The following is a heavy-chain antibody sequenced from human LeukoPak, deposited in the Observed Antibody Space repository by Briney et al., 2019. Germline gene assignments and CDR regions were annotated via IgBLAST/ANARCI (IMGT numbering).Heavy chain of an antibody. V-gene: IGHV4-39*01. Sequence: PSETLSLTCTVSGGSISSSGYYWGWIRQPPGKGLEWIGSMSYSGSSYHNPSLKSRVTISVDSSKKQFSLKLSSVTAADTAVYYCASHGGYSYGYFHYYYMDVWGKGTTVTVSS. CDR1: GGSISSSGYY. CDR2: MSYSGSS. J-gene: IGHJ6*03. D-gene: IGHD5-18*01. CDR3: ASHGGYSYGYFHYYYMDV.